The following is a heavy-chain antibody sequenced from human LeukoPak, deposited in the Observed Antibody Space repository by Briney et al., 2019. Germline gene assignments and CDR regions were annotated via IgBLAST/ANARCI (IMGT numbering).Heavy chain of an antibody. CDR1: GFTFSDYW. J-gene: IGHJ4*02. Sequence: GGSLRLSCTASGFTFSDYWMTWVRQAPGKGPEWVANIKQDGSQRYYVDSVRGRFTISRDNAENSLFLRMNGLRAEDTAVYYCARRGGSSSRRSPIDYWGQGTLVTVSS. CDR2: IKQDGSQR. D-gene: IGHD6-6*01. CDR3: ARRGGSSSRRSPIDY. V-gene: IGHV3-7*01.